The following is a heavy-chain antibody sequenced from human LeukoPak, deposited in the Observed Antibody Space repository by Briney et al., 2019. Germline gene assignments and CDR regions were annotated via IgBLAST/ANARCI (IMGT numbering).Heavy chain of an antibody. J-gene: IGHJ4*02. V-gene: IGHV3-48*01. CDR3: ARTNYDSSGYYFGDPF. CDR2: IGSGGTNR. D-gene: IGHD3-22*01. CDR1: GFTFSRYS. Sequence: PGGSLRLSCAASGFTFSRYSMNWVRRAPGKGLEWVSYIGSGGTNRYYADSVKGRFTISRDNAKNSLYLQMNSLRAEDTAVYYCARTNYDSSGYYFGDPFWGQGTLVTVSS.